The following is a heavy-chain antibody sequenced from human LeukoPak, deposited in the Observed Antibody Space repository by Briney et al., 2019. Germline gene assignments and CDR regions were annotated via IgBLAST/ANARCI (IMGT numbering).Heavy chain of an antibody. J-gene: IGHJ6*02. Sequence: PGRSLRLSCAASGFTFSSYAMHWVRQAPGKGLEWVAVISYDGSNKYYADSVKGRFTISRDNSKNTLYLQMSSLRAEDTAVYYCARDLPPVPAAISNYYYYYGMDVWGQGTTVTVSS. CDR2: ISYDGSNK. CDR3: ARDLPPVPAAISNYYYYYGMDV. D-gene: IGHD2-2*01. V-gene: IGHV3-30-3*01. CDR1: GFTFSSYA.